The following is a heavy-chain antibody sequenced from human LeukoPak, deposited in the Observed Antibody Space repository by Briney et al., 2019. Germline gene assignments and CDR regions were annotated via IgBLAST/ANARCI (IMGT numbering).Heavy chain of an antibody. J-gene: IGHJ4*02. D-gene: IGHD5-18*01. Sequence: ADTLSLTCAVSGDSISCCYWTWIRQSAEKGLEWIGRVFISGSTNYNPSLQGRVTMSVDRSKNQFSLRLSSVTAADTAVYYCVRQGYNYGAFNAWGQGTLVTVSS. CDR1: GDSISCCY. CDR3: VRQGYNYGAFNA. V-gene: IGHV4-4*07. CDR2: VFISGST.